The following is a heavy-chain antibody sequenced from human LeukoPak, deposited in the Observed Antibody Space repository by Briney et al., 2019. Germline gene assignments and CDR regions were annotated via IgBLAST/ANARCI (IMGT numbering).Heavy chain of an antibody. D-gene: IGHD3-22*01. CDR2: TYPGDSDT. Sequence: PGESLKISCKGSGYSFTSYWIGWVRQMPGKGLEWMGITYPGDSDTRYSPSFQGQVTISADKSISTAYLQWSSLKASDTAMYYCARQRNYYDSSGSEAPPDYWGQGTLVTVSS. J-gene: IGHJ4*02. CDR1: GYSFTSYW. CDR3: ARQRNYYDSSGSEAPPDY. V-gene: IGHV5-51*01.